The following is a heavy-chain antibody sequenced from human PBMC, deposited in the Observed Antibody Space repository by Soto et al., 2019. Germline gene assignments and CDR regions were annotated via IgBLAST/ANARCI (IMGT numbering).Heavy chain of an antibody. V-gene: IGHV2-5*02. Sequence: QITLKESGPALVKPTQTLTLTCTFSGFSLSTSGVGVGWIRQPPERALEWLALIYWDDDKGYSPSLKSRLTTPNDPSKNPVLLTMTNTDPVDTATYYCAHSYGSASNTINWFAPWGQGTLVPVSS. D-gene: IGHD3-10*01. CDR2: IYWDDDK. J-gene: IGHJ5*02. CDR3: AHSYGSASNTINWFAP. CDR1: GFSLSTSGVG.